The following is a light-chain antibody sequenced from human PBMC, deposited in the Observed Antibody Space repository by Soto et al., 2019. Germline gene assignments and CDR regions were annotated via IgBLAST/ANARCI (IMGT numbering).Light chain of an antibody. Sequence: DIQMTQSPSTLSASVGDRVSITCRASQRIGSWLAWYQQKPGKVPKLLIYDASTLISGVPSRFSGTGSGTEFTLSSASLQPDDFATYYCLHYYTYPLTFGQGTKVEIK. CDR2: DAS. CDR3: LHYYTYPLT. CDR1: QRIGSW. J-gene: IGKJ1*01. V-gene: IGKV1-5*01.